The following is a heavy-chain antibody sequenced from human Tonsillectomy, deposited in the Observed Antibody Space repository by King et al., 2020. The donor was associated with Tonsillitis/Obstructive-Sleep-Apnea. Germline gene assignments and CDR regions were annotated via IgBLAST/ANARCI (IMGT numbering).Heavy chain of an antibody. D-gene: IGHD4-17*01. CDR3: VREGLSNGDYPTTPFDY. V-gene: IGHV1-46*01. CDR2: INPSGGST. CDR1: VYTFTSYY. J-gene: IGHJ4*02. Sequence: QLVQSGAEVKKPGASVKVSCKASVYTFTSYYMHWVRQAPGQGLEWMGIINPSGGSTFYAQKFQGRVTMTRDTSTSTVYMELSRLRSEGTAGYYCVREGLSNGDYPTTPFDYWGQGTLVTVSS.